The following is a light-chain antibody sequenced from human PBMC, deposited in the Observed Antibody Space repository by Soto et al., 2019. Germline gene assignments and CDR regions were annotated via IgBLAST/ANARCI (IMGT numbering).Light chain of an antibody. J-gene: IGLJ1*01. CDR3: QSYDKRLTAYV. Sequence: QSVLTRLPSVSGAPRQRVTISWSGTHSSIGAGYEVHWYHQLPGTAPKLVVSGNGNRPSGVPDRLSASKSGTSASLAITGLQAEDEGHYYCQSYDKRLTAYVFGTGTKVTVL. V-gene: IGLV1-40*01. CDR2: GNG. CDR1: HSSIGAGYE.